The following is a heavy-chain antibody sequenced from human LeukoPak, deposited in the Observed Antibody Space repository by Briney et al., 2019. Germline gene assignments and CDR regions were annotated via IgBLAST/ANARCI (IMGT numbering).Heavy chain of an antibody. CDR2: IYRAGNT. CDR3: ATFSYAGNAGGSVGP. Sequence: PGGSLRLSCAASGFAFNTYAMNWVRQAPGKGLEWVSVIYRAGNTYYADSVKGRFTISRDNSKNTVYLQMNSLRAEDTAVYYCATFSYAGNAGGSVGPWGQGTLVTVSS. J-gene: IGHJ5*02. V-gene: IGHV3-23*03. CDR1: GFAFNTYA. D-gene: IGHD4-23*01.